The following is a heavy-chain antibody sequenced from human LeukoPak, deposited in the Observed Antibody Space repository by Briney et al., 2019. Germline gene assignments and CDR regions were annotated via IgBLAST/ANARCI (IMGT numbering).Heavy chain of an antibody. CDR1: GYSFTSYW. CDR3: SSGNSVGDY. D-gene: IGHD4-23*01. Sequence: GAYLKISGKGSGYSFTSYWTGWVGRMPEKGLEGMGLIYPCDSDTRYIPSFQGQVTISVDKSISTAYLQWSSLKASDTAMYYCSSGNSVGDYWGQGTLVTVSS. CDR2: IYPCDSDT. J-gene: IGHJ4*02. V-gene: IGHV5-51*01.